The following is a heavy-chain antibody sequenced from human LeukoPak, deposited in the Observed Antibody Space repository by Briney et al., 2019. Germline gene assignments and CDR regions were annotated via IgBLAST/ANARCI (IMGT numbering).Heavy chain of an antibody. D-gene: IGHD4-17*01. CDR3: ARDPPTVSNFDY. CDR1: GFTFSSYN. CDR2: ISSSSSYI. V-gene: IGHV3-21*01. J-gene: IGHJ4*02. Sequence: PGGSLRLSCAASGFTFSSYNMNWVRQAPGKGLEWVSSISSSSSYIYYADSVKGRFTISRDNAKNSLYLQMNSLRAEDTAVYYCARDPPTVSNFDYWGQGTLVTVSS.